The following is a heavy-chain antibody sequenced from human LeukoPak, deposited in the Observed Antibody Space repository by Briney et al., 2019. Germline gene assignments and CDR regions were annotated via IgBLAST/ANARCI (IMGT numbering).Heavy chain of an antibody. CDR1: GFTFSNAR. Sequence: GGSLRLSCAASGFTFSNARMSWVRQAPGKGLEWVVRIKSKTDGGTTDYTAHVKGRFTISRNDSKNTLYLQMNSLKTEDTAVYYCTTDRYYDSSGYFPGFDYWGQGTLVTVSS. D-gene: IGHD3-22*01. CDR3: TTDRYYDSSGYFPGFDY. CDR2: IKSKTDGGTT. J-gene: IGHJ4*02. V-gene: IGHV3-15*01.